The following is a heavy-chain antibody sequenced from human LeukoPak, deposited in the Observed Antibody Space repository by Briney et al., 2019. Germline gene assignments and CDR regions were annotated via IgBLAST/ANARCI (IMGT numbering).Heavy chain of an antibody. Sequence: GGSLRLSCAASGFTFSSYGMHWVRQAPGKGLEWVAFIRYDGSNKYYADSVKGRFTISRDNSKNTLYLQMNSLRAEDTAVYYCANMDNSGWSYFDYWGQGTLVTVSS. J-gene: IGHJ4*02. D-gene: IGHD6-19*01. CDR3: ANMDNSGWSYFDY. CDR1: GFTFSSYG. V-gene: IGHV3-30*02. CDR2: IRYDGSNK.